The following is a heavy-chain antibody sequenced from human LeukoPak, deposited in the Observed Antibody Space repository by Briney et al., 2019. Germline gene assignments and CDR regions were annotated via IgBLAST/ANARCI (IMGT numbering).Heavy chain of an antibody. CDR2: INHSGST. V-gene: IGHV4-34*01. CDR3: ARGSPIDDRGYYYYYMDV. CDR1: GGSFSGYY. D-gene: IGHD3-22*01. Sequence: SETLSLTCAVYGGSFSGYYWSWIRQPPGKGLEWIGEINHSGSTNYNPSLKSRVTISVDTSKNQFSLKLSSVTAADTAVYYCARGSPIDDRGYYYYYMDVWGKGTTVTVSS. J-gene: IGHJ6*03.